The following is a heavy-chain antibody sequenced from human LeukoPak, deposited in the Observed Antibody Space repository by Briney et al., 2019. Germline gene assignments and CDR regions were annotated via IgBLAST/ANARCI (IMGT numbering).Heavy chain of an antibody. CDR1: GFTFGDYA. Sequence: PGRSLRLSCTASGFTFGDYAISWVRQAPGKGLEWVGRIKSKTDGGTTDYAAPVKGRFTISRDDSKNTLYLQMNSLKTEDTAVYYCTTAGIPVAGPYFDYWGQGTLVTVSS. V-gene: IGHV3-15*01. J-gene: IGHJ4*02. CDR3: TTAGIPVAGPYFDY. CDR2: IKSKTDGGTT. D-gene: IGHD6-19*01.